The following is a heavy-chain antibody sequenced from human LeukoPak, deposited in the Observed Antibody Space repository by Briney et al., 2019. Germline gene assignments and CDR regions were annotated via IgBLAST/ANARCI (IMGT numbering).Heavy chain of an antibody. CDR1: GGSFSGYY. V-gene: IGHV3-23*01. CDR2: ISGSGGST. CDR3: AKDASTAWDGNFDH. Sequence: ETLSLTCAVYGGSFSGYYWSWIRQAPGKGLGWVSDISGSGGSTYYADSVKGRFAISRDNSKNTLHLQMNSLRAEDTAVYYCAKDASTAWDGNFDHWGQGTLVTVSS. J-gene: IGHJ4*02. D-gene: IGHD1-26*01.